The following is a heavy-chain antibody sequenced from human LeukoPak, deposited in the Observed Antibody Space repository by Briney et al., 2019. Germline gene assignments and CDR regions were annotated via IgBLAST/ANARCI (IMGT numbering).Heavy chain of an antibody. J-gene: IGHJ6*03. CDR1: GYTFTSYG. D-gene: IGHD3-22*01. CDR2: IIPIFGTA. CDR3: ATQISQVVVTYPSWVFGYYMDV. V-gene: IGHV1-69*06. Sequence: GASVKVSCKASGYTFTSYGISWVRQAPGQGLEWMGGIIPIFGTANYAQKFQGRVTITADKSTSTAYMELSSLRSEDTAVYYCATQISQVVVTYPSWVFGYYMDVWGKGTTVTVSS.